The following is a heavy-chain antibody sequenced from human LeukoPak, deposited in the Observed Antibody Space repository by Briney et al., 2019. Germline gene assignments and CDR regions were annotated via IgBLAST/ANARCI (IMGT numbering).Heavy chain of an antibody. CDR2: IVPHSGGT. CDR1: GYTFTDYY. CDR3: ARNAYCDSTNCYAWFDP. J-gene: IGHJ5*02. Sequence: ASVKVSCKASGYTFTDYYIHWVRQAPGQGLEWMGWIVPHSGGTNYAQNYQGRITMTRDTSISTAYVELSSLRSDDTAVYYCARNAYCDSTNCYAWFDPWGQGTLVTVSS. V-gene: IGHV1-2*02. D-gene: IGHD2-2*01.